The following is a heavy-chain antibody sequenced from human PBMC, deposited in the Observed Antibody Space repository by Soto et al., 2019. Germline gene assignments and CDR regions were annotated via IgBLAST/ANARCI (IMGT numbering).Heavy chain of an antibody. V-gene: IGHV3-30*18. D-gene: IGHD2-2*02. J-gene: IGHJ5*02. CDR1: GFTFSSYA. CDR3: AKEACSSTSCYRGWFDP. CDR2: ISYDGSNK. Sequence: GGSLRLSCAPSGFTFSSYAMSWVRQAPGKGLEWVAVISYDGSNKYYADSVKGRFTISRDNSKNTLYLQMNSLRAEDTAVYYCAKEACSSTSCYRGWFDPWGEGTLVTVS.